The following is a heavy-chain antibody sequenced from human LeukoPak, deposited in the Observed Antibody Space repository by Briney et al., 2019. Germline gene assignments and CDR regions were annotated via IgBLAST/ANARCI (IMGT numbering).Heavy chain of an antibody. CDR1: GYTFTGYY. D-gene: IGHD2-21*02. J-gene: IGHJ6*03. V-gene: IGHV1-2*02. Sequence: ASVKVSCKASGYTFTGYYLHWVRQAPGQGLEWMGCVNPNSGDTNYAQKFQGRVTMTRDTSNNTVYMDLTRLIFDDTAMYYCARDGVFRFEVGDVYYYYMDVWGKGTTVIISS. CDR2: VNPNSGDT. CDR3: ARDGVFRFEVGDVYYYYMDV.